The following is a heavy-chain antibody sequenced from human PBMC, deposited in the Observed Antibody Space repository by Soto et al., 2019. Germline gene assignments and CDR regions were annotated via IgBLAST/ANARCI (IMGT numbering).Heavy chain of an antibody. CDR3: ARESRSELGTVEY. J-gene: IGHJ4*02. CDR2: IYASGTT. CDR1: GASISNYY. V-gene: IGHV4-4*07. D-gene: IGHD1-1*01. Sequence: SETLSLTCTVSGASISNYYWSWIRQPAGKGLECLGRIYASGTTTYNPSLRSRVTMSVDTSKNQFSLNLNSVTAADTAVYYCARESRSELGTVEYWGQGTLVTVS.